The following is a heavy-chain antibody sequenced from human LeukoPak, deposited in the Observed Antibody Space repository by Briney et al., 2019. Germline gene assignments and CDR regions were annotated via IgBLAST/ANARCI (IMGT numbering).Heavy chain of an antibody. CDR3: VKDQVFRGSGRYGDY. Sequence: AGSLTLTCSGSGFAFSSYAMYWVRQAPGKGLEYVSAISKDGGTQYPADSVKGRITISRDNSKNTLYLQMSSLRPEDTAVYYCVKDQVFRGSGRYGDYWGQGTLVTVSS. CDR1: GFAFSSYA. D-gene: IGHD3-10*01. CDR2: ISKDGGTQ. V-gene: IGHV3-64D*09. J-gene: IGHJ4*02.